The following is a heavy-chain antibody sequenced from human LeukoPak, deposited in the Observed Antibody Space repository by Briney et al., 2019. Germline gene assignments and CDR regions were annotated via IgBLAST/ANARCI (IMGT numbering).Heavy chain of an antibody. J-gene: IGHJ4*02. V-gene: IGHV3-30*02. D-gene: IGHD6-25*01. CDR1: GFTFSTYA. CDR2: IWPDGSKK. CDR3: AKISSSAESNFDY. Sequence: GGSLRLSCAASGFTFSTYAMHWVRQAPGKGLEWVAFIWPDGSKKYYADSEKGRFAISRENSKNTVYLQMNDLRPEDTALYFCAKISSSAESNFDYWGQGTLLTVSS.